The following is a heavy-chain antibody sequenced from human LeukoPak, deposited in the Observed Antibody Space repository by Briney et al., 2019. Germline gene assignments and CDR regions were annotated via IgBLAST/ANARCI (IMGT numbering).Heavy chain of an antibody. V-gene: IGHV5-51*01. J-gene: IGHJ4*01. CDR3: AKSRDAYTLGLFDD. Sequence: GESLQISCKGSGYRFTSHWIGWVRQMPGKGLDWMGIIYPGDSDTRYSPSFEGQVTISADKSVSTAFLQWTSLKASDTAMYYCAKSRDAYTLGLFDDWGHGTLVTVSS. D-gene: IGHD5-24*01. CDR2: IYPGDSDT. CDR1: GYRFTSHW.